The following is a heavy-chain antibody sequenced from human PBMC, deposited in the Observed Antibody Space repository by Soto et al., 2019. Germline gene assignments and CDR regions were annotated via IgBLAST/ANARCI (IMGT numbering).Heavy chain of an antibody. D-gene: IGHD6-13*01. CDR3: ARDKGYSSSWQSYYGMDV. Sequence: QVQLVESGGGVVQPGRSLRLSCAASGFTFSSYAMHWVRQAPGKGLEWVAVISYDGSNKYYADSVKGRFTISRDNSKNTLYLQMNSLRAEDTAVYYCARDKGYSSSWQSYYGMDVWGQGTTVTVSS. CDR1: GFTFSSYA. J-gene: IGHJ6*02. V-gene: IGHV3-30-3*01. CDR2: ISYDGSNK.